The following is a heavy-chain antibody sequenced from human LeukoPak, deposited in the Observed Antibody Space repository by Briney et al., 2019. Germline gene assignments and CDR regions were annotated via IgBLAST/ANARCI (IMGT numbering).Heavy chain of an antibody. D-gene: IGHD5-12*01. CDR3: ARVSMGSGYELVAPSEFDY. J-gene: IGHJ4*02. CDR2: IYYSGST. Sequence: PSETLSLTCTVSGGSISSYYWSWIRQPPGKGLEWIGYIYYSGSTNYNPSLKSRVTISVDTSKNQFSLKLSSVTAADTAVYYCARVSMGSGYELVAPSEFDYWGQGTLVTVSS. CDR1: GGSISSYY. V-gene: IGHV4-59*01.